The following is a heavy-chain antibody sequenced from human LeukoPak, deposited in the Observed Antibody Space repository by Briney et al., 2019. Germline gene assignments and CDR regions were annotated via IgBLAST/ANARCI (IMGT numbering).Heavy chain of an antibody. V-gene: IGHV4-38-2*02. Sequence: SETLSLTCTVSGFSISSDYYWGWIRQPPGKGLEWIGSVSHSGITYYNSSLNSRVTISVDTSKNQFSLKLSSVTAADTAVYYCARDFGTIYSSSWFDPWGQGTLVTVSS. CDR1: GFSISSDYY. J-gene: IGHJ5*02. CDR3: ARDFGTIYSSSWFDP. D-gene: IGHD6-13*01. CDR2: VSHSGIT.